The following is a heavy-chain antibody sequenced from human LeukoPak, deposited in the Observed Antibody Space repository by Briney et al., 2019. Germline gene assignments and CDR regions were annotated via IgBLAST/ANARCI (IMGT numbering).Heavy chain of an antibody. V-gene: IGHV3-23*01. D-gene: IGHD3-22*01. J-gene: IGHJ4*02. CDR1: AFTFSNHA. CDR2: ISAGGGTI. CDR3: AYYDSSGYYYGRLRY. Sequence: GGSLRLSCAASAFTFSNHAMSWDRQTPGKGLEWVSGISAGGGTILYADSVKGRFTISRDNSKNTLFLHMNNLRVEDTAVYFCAYYDSSGYYYGRLRYWGQGTPVTVSS.